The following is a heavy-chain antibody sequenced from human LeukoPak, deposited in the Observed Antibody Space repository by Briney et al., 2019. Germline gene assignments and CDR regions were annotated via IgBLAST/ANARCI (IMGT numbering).Heavy chain of an antibody. CDR1: GGTFSSYA. CDR2: IIPIFGTA. CDR3: ARDRDPTYYYDSSGYYPTPSLGFDP. Sequence: ASVKVSCKASGGTFSSYAISWVRQAPGQGLEWMGGIIPIFGTANYAQKFQGRVTITADESTSTAYMELSSLRSEDTAVYYCARDRDPTYYYDSSGYYPTPSLGFDPWGQGTLVTVSS. J-gene: IGHJ5*02. V-gene: IGHV1-69*13. D-gene: IGHD3-22*01.